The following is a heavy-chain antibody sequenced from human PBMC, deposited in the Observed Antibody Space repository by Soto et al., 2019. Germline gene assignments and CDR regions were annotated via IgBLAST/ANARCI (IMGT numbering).Heavy chain of an antibody. V-gene: IGHV4-61*01. CDR2: MYYRGSI. CDR1: AGSVSGSSHY. D-gene: IGHD1-26*01. CDR3: ARLKWDLLPAGFDI. J-gene: IGHJ3*02. Sequence: SETLSLTCSVSAGSVSGSSHYWTWIRQPPGKGLEWIAYMYYRGSINYNPSLKSRVTISVDTSKNQFSLKLRSVTAADTAIYYCARLKWDLLPAGFDIWGQGTLVTVSS.